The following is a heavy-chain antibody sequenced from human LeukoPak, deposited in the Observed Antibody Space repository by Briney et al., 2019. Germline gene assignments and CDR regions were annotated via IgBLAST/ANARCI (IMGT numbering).Heavy chain of an antibody. J-gene: IGHJ4*02. Sequence: GGSLRLSCAASGFTFSSYSMNWVRQAPGKGLEWVSSISSSSSYIYYADSVKGRFTISRDNAKNSLYLQMNSLRAEDTAVYYCARLPEIRYFDWLFGYFDYWGQGTLVTVSS. D-gene: IGHD3-9*01. CDR3: ARLPEIRYFDWLFGYFDY. CDR2: ISSSSSYI. CDR1: GFTFSSYS. V-gene: IGHV3-21*01.